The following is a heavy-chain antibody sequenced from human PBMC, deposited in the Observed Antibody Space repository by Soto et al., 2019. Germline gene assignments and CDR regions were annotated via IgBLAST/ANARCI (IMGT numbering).Heavy chain of an antibody. CDR1: GFTFSSYS. CDR2: ISSSSTI. J-gene: IGHJ3*02. D-gene: IGHD2-8*01. CDR3: ARDMYPDI. Sequence: GGSLRLSCAASGFTFSSYSMNWVRQAPGKGLEWVSYISSSSTIYYADSVKGRFTISRDNAKNSLYLQMNSLRAEDTAVYYCARDMYPDIWGQGTMVTVSS. V-gene: IGHV3-48*01.